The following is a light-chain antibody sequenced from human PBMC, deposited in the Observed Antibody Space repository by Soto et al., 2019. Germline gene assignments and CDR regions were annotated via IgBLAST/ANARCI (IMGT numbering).Light chain of an antibody. CDR2: ASS. Sequence: DIQMTQSPSSLSASVGDTVTITCRASQTISNSLNWYQQRPGKAPNLLIYASSSLQSGAPPRFSGSGSGTEFTLTINSLQPEDFATYYCQQTDSIPITFGQGTRLEIK. V-gene: IGKV1-39*01. CDR3: QQTDSIPIT. J-gene: IGKJ5*01. CDR1: QTISNS.